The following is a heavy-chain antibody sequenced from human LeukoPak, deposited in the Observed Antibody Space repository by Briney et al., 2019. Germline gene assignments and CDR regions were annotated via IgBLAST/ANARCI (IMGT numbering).Heavy chain of an antibody. Sequence: PGGSLRLSCAASGFTFSSYAMHWVRQAPGKGLEWVATISYDGSNKYYADSVKGRFTISRDNSKNTLYVQMNSLRAEDTAVYYCARDRKYCSSITCYTGNWFDPWGQGTLVTVSS. CDR1: GFTFSSYA. CDR2: ISYDGSNK. CDR3: ARDRKYCSSITCYTGNWFDP. V-gene: IGHV3-30*04. D-gene: IGHD2-2*02. J-gene: IGHJ5*02.